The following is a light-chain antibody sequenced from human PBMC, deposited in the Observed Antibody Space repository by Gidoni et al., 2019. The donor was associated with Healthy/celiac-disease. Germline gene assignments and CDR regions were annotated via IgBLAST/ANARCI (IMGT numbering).Light chain of an antibody. Sequence: EIVMTQSPATLSVSPGERATLSCRAGQSVSSNLAWYQQKPGQAPRLLIYGASTRATGIPARFSGSGSGTEFTLNISSLQSEDFAVYYCQQYNNWPYTFGQGTKLEIK. J-gene: IGKJ2*01. CDR2: GAS. CDR3: QQYNNWPYT. V-gene: IGKV3-15*01. CDR1: QSVSSN.